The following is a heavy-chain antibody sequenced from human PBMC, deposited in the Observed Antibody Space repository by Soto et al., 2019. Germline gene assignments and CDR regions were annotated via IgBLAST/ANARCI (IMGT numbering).Heavy chain of an antibody. J-gene: IGHJ6*02. CDR2: INHSGST. V-gene: IGHV4-34*01. Sequence: PAETLSLTCAVYGGSFSGYYWSWIRQPPGKGLEWIGEINHSGSTNYNPSLKSRVIISVDTSKNQFSLKLSSVTAADTAVYYCARNGSYYDFWSGYYFGGGMDVWGQGTTVTVSS. CDR1: GGSFSGYY. D-gene: IGHD3-3*01. CDR3: ARNGSYYDFWSGYYFGGGMDV.